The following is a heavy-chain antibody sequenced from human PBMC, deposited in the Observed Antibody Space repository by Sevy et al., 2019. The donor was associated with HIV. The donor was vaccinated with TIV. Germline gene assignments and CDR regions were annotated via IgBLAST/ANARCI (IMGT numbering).Heavy chain of an antibody. CDR3: AKDGKDREDTDAFDI. J-gene: IGHJ3*02. V-gene: IGHV3-9*01. Sequence: GGSLILSCAASGFTFDDYAMHWVRQAPGKGLEWVSGISWNSGSIGYADSVKGRFTISRDNAKNSLYLQMNSLRAEDTALYYCAKDGKDREDTDAFDIWGQGTMVTVSS. CDR2: ISWNSGSI. D-gene: IGHD2-15*01. CDR1: GFTFDDYA.